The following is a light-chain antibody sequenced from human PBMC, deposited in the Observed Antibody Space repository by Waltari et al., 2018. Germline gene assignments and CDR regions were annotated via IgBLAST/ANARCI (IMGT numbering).Light chain of an antibody. V-gene: IGKV3-20*01. J-gene: IGKJ1*01. CDR3: QHYVSLPAT. Sequence: EIVLTQSPGTLSLSPGDRATLSCRASQSVGRSLAWYQQKPGQAPRLLIYDTSSRATGIPDRFSGSGSGTDFSLTISRLEPEDFAVYYCQHYVSLPATFGQGTKVEIK. CDR2: DTS. CDR1: QSVGRS.